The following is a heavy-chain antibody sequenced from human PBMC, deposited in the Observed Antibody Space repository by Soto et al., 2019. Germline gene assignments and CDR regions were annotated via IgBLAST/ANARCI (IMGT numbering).Heavy chain of an antibody. V-gene: IGHV3-23*01. CDR2: VSAGGDMT. Sequence: DVQLLESGGHLVQPGGSLRLSCAASGFTFSSYAMSWVRQAPGKGLEWVSSVSAGGDMTYYADSVKGRFTISRDNSNNSLFLQMNSLRIEDTALYYCARGYRVGSGSPASYYYSGFDVWGQGTTVTVS. CDR1: GFTFSSYA. J-gene: IGHJ6*02. D-gene: IGHD3-10*01. CDR3: ARGYRVGSGSPASYYYSGFDV.